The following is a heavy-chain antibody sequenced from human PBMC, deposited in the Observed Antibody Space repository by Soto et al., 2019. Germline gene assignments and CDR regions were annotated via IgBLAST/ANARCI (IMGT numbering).Heavy chain of an antibody. CDR2: IIPILGIA. J-gene: IGHJ6*02. CDR1: GGTFSSYT. D-gene: IGHD6-13*01. Sequence: QVQLVQSGAEVKKPGSSVKVSCKASGGTFSSYTISWVRQAPGQGLEWMGRIIPILGIANYAQKFQGRVTITADKSTSTAYMELSSLRSGDTAVYYCARDIAAAQGDYYGMDVWGQGTTVTVSS. V-gene: IGHV1-69*08. CDR3: ARDIAAAQGDYYGMDV.